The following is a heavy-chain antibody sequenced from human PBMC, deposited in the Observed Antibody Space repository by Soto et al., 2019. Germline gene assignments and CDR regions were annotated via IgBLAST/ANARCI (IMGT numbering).Heavy chain of an antibody. CDR1: GYTFTSYG. CDR2: ISAHNGNK. Sequence: ASVKVSCTASGYTFTSYGISWVRQAPGQGLEWMGWISAHNGNKKYAQKLQGRVTMTTDTSTSTAYMELRSLRSDDTAVYYCAREPNYFDYWGQGTLVTVSS. J-gene: IGHJ4*02. CDR3: AREPNYFDY. V-gene: IGHV1-18*01.